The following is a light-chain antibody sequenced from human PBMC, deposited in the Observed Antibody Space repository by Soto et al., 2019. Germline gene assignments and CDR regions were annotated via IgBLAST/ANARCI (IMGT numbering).Light chain of an antibody. CDR1: NSEVGGYNY. V-gene: IGLV2-14*01. Sequence: QSVLTQTASVSGSPGHTINISCTGTNSEVGGYNYVSWYQQHPGKAPKLMIYDVSSRPSGVSNRFSGSKSGNTASLTISGLQAEDEADYYCSSYTSSSTLYVFGTGTKVTVL. J-gene: IGLJ1*01. CDR2: DVS. CDR3: SSYTSSSTLYV.